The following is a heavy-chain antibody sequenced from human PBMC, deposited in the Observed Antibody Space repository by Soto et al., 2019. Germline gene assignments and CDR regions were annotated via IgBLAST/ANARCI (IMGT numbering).Heavy chain of an antibody. CDR1: GGSISSYY. D-gene: IGHD2-21*02. CDR3: AVGLVTRPYYYHGMDV. Sequence: SETLSLTCTVSGGSISSYYWSCIREPPAKGLEWIGYISYCGSPNYNPSLKSRGTISVDTSKNQFSLKLSSVTTPDTAVYYCAVGLVTRPYYYHGMDVWGQGTTVTVSS. CDR2: ISYCGSP. V-gene: IGHV4-59*08. J-gene: IGHJ6*02.